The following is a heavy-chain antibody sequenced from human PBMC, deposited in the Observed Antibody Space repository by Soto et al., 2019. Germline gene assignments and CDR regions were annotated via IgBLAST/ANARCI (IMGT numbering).Heavy chain of an antibody. CDR3: AKDLAQATDSDGSGSSDY. J-gene: IGHJ4*02. D-gene: IGHD3-10*01. CDR2: ISGSGGST. Sequence: EVQLLESGGGLVQPGGSLRLSCAASGFTFSSYAMSWVRQAPGKGLEWVSAISGSGGSTYYADSVKGRFTISRDNSKNTLYLQMNSLRAEDTAVYYCAKDLAQATDSDGSGSSDYWGQGTLVTVSS. CDR1: GFTFSSYA. V-gene: IGHV3-23*01.